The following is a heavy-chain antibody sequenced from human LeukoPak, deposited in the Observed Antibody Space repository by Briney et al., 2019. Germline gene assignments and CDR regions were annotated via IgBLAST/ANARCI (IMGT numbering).Heavy chain of an antibody. CDR2: IKSKTDGGTT. CDR3: TTAYSSSRNDY. V-gene: IGHV3-15*01. CDR1: GFTFSNAW. J-gene: IGHJ4*02. Sequence: GGSLRLSCAASGFTFSNAWMSWVRQAPGKGLERVGRIKSKTDGGTTDYAAPVKGRFTISRDDSKNTLYLQMNSLKTEDTAVYYCTTAYSSSRNDYWGQGTLVTVSS. D-gene: IGHD6-6*01.